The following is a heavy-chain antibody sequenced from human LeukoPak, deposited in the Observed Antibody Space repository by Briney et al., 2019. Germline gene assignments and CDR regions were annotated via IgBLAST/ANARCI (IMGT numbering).Heavy chain of an antibody. Sequence: GGSLRLSCAASGFTFSSYGMHWVRQAPGKGLEWVAVISYDGSNKYYADSVKGRFTISRDNSKNTLYLQMNSLRAEDTAVYYCAKIAAAFDYWGQETLVTVSS. D-gene: IGHD6-13*01. J-gene: IGHJ4*02. CDR2: ISYDGSNK. V-gene: IGHV3-30*18. CDR1: GFTFSSYG. CDR3: AKIAAAFDY.